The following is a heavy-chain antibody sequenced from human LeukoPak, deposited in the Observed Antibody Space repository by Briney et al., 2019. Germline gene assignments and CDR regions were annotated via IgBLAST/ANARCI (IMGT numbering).Heavy chain of an antibody. D-gene: IGHD6-19*01. Sequence: PSETLSLTCTVSGGSISSYYWSWIRQPAGKGLEWIGHIYTSGSTNYNPSLKSRVTMSVDTSKNQFSLKLTSVTAADTAVYYCARDKAGTVNCFDPWGQGTLVTVSS. CDR1: GGSISSYY. CDR2: IYTSGST. V-gene: IGHV4-4*07. J-gene: IGHJ5*02. CDR3: ARDKAGTVNCFDP.